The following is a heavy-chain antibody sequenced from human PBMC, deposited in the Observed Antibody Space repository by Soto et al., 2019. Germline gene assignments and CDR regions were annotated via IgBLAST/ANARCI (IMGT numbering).Heavy chain of an antibody. CDR1: GYTFTSYY. D-gene: IGHD3-3*01. V-gene: IGHV1-46*01. CDR3: ARAITIFGVVPNPVYYYYGMDV. J-gene: IGHJ6*02. Sequence: ASVKVSCKASGYTFTSYYMHWVRQAPGQGLEWMGIINPSGGSTSYAQKFQGRVTMTRDTSTSTVYMELSSLRSEDTAVYYCARAITIFGVVPNPVYYYYGMDVWGQGTTVTVSS. CDR2: INPSGGST.